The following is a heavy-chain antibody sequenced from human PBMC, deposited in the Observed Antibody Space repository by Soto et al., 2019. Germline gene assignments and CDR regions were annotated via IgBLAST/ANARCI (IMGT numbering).Heavy chain of an antibody. D-gene: IGHD7-27*01. Sequence: GGSLRLSCAASGFTFSSYEMNWVRQAPGKGLEWVSYISSSATTIYYADAGKGRFTLSRDNAQNSLYLQMKSLRAEDTVVYYCARPNVGKRDGMDVWGHGTTVTV. CDR3: ARPNVGKRDGMDV. CDR1: GFTFSSYE. V-gene: IGHV3-48*03. J-gene: IGHJ6*02. CDR2: ISSSATTI.